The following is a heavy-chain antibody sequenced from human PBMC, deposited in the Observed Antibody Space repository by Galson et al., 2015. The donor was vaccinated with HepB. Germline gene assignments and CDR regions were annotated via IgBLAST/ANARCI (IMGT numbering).Heavy chain of an antibody. CDR1: GFSLSNARMG. CDR3: ARITGYRPSDY. D-gene: IGHD5-12*01. CDR2: IFSNDEK. Sequence: PALVKPTQTLTLTCTVSGFSLSNARMGVSWIRQPPGKALEWLAHIFSNDEKSYSTSLKSRLTISKDTSKSQVVLTMTNMDPVDTATYYCARITGYRPSDYWGQGTLVTVSS. J-gene: IGHJ4*02. V-gene: IGHV2-26*01.